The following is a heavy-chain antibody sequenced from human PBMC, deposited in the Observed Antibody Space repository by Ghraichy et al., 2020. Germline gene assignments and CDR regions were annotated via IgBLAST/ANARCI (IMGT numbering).Heavy chain of an antibody. J-gene: IGHJ4*02. CDR2: ISTTSTYT. CDR1: GFSFSDYY. V-gene: IGHV3-11*06. CDR3: ATNSAWNYGY. D-gene: IGHD1-7*01. Sequence: GRSLRLSCAASGFSFSDYYMNWLRQAPGKGLEWVSYISTTSTYTNYADSLKGRFTISRDNAKNSLYLQMNSLRAEDTAVYHCATNSAWNYGYWGQGTLVTVSS.